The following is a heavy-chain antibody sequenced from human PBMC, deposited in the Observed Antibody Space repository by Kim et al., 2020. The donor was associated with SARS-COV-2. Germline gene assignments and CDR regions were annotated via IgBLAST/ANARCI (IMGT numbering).Heavy chain of an antibody. Sequence: GGSLRLSCAASGFTFSSYSMNWVRQAPGKGLEWVSSISSSSSYIYYADSVKGRFTISRDNAKNSLYLQMNSLRAEDTAVYYCARDGETITMVRGVIGPYYYYYGMDVWGQGTTVTVSS. CDR2: ISSSSSYI. J-gene: IGHJ6*02. CDR3: ARDGETITMVRGVIGPYYYYYGMDV. CDR1: GFTFSSYS. D-gene: IGHD3-10*01. V-gene: IGHV3-21*01.